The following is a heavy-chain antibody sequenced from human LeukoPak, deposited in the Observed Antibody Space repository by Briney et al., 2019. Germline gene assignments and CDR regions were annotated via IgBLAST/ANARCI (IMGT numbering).Heavy chain of an antibody. CDR3: ARSEHSSSSFDY. J-gene: IGHJ4*02. CDR2: ITISGKTA. CDR1: GFTFSNYA. V-gene: IGHV3-23*01. Sequence: GGSLRLSCLASGFTFSNYAMSWVRQAPGKGLEWVSGITISGKTAYYADSVKGRFTISRDNFKNTLYLQMNSLRAEDTAIYYCARSEHSSSSFDYWGQGTLVTVSS. D-gene: IGHD6-6*01.